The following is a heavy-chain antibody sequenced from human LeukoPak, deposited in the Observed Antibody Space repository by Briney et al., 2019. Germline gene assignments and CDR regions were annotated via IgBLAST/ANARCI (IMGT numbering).Heavy chain of an antibody. Sequence: GGSLRLSCAASGFTFSSYWMHWVRQAPGKGLVWVANIKQDGSEKYYVDSAKGRFTISRDNAKNSLYLQMNSLRAEDTAVYYCARGVLWFGELFSHRGGQGTLVTVSS. CDR3: ARGVLWFGELFSHR. D-gene: IGHD3-10*01. CDR2: IKQDGSEK. J-gene: IGHJ4*02. CDR1: GFTFSSYW. V-gene: IGHV3-7*01.